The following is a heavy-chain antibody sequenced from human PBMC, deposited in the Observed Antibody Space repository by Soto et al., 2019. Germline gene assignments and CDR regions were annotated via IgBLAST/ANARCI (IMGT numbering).Heavy chain of an antibody. V-gene: IGHV3-48*02. CDR3: ARDHYDSSGHTWFDP. CDR1: GFTFSSYS. J-gene: IGHJ5*02. Sequence: EVQLVESGGGLVQPGGSLRLSCAASGFTFSSYSMNWVRQAPGKGLEWVSYISSSSSTIYYADSVKGRFTISRDNAKNSLYLQMNSLRDEDTAVYYCARDHYDSSGHTWFDPWGQGTLVTVSS. CDR2: ISSSSSTI. D-gene: IGHD3-22*01.